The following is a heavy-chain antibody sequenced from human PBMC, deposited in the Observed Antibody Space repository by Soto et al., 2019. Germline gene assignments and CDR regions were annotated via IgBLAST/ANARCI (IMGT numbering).Heavy chain of an antibody. CDR3: ARDRGGGPYWYFDL. D-gene: IGHD3-10*01. CDR1: GYTFTSYG. CDR2: ISAYNGNT. J-gene: IGHJ2*01. Sequence: ASVKVSCKAPGYTFTSYGISWVRQAPGQGLEWMGWISAYNGNTNYAQKLQGRVTMTTDTSTSTAYMELRSLRSDDTAVYYCARDRGGGPYWYFDLWGRGTLVTVSS. V-gene: IGHV1-18*01.